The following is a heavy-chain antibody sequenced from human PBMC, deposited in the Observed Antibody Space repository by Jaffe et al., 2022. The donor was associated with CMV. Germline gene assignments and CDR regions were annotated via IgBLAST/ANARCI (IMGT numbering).Heavy chain of an antibody. CDR3: ARGDFWSGYYTGPAYGMDV. J-gene: IGHJ6*02. D-gene: IGHD3-3*01. CDR1: GGTFSSYA. CDR2: IIPIFGTA. Sequence: QVQLVQSGAEVKKPGSSVKVSCKASGGTFSSYAISWVRQAPGQGLEWMGGIIPIFGTANYAQKFQGRVTITADESTSTAYMELSSLRSEDTAVYYCARGDFWSGYYTGPAYGMDVWGQGTTVTVSS. V-gene: IGHV1-69*01.